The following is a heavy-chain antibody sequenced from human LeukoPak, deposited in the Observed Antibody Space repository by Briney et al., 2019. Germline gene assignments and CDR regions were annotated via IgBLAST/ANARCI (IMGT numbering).Heavy chain of an antibody. CDR1: GFSFSSYA. Sequence: GGSLRLSCAASGFSFSSYAMSWVRQAPGKGLEWVAVIWYDGSNKYYADSVKGRFTISRDNSKNTLYLQMNSLRAEDTAVYYCARDRSITMVRGVLENWGQGTLVTVSS. CDR3: ARDRSITMVRGVLEN. D-gene: IGHD3-10*01. V-gene: IGHV3-33*08. J-gene: IGHJ4*02. CDR2: IWYDGSNK.